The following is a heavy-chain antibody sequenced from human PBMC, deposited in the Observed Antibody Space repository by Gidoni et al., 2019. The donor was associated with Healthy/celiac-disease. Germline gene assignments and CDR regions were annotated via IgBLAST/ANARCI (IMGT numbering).Heavy chain of an antibody. V-gene: IGHV3-20*04. CDR3: ARSMTSDWSDAFDI. J-gene: IGHJ3*02. Sequence: EVQLVESGGGVVRPGGSRRLSCAASGCTFDDYGMSWVRQAPGKGLEWVSGINWNGGSTGYADSVKSRFTISRDNAKNSLYLQMNSLRAEDTALYYCARSMTSDWSDAFDIWGQGTMVTVSS. D-gene: IGHD4-17*01. CDR1: GCTFDDYG. CDR2: INWNGGST.